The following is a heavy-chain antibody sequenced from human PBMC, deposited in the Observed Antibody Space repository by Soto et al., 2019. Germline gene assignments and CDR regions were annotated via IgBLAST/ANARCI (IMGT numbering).Heavy chain of an antibody. Sequence: QVQLVESGGGVVQPGRSLRLSCAASGFTFSSYGMHWVRQAPGKGLEWVAVIWYDGSNKYYADSVKGRFTISRDNSKNTLYLQMNSLRAEDTAVYYCARDVAAAGKGAFDYWGQGTLFTVSS. D-gene: IGHD6-13*01. CDR3: ARDVAAAGKGAFDY. CDR2: IWYDGSNK. CDR1: GFTFSSYG. V-gene: IGHV3-33*01. J-gene: IGHJ4*02.